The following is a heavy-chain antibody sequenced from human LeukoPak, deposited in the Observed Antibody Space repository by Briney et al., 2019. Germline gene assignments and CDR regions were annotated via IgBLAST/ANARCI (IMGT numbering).Heavy chain of an antibody. CDR1: GYSISSGYY. J-gene: IGHJ5*02. CDR3: ARRMSSGWYVGSGNWFDP. CDR2: IYHSGST. Sequence: SSETLSLTCTVSGYSISSGYYWGWIRQPPGKGLEWIGSIYHSGSTYYNPSLKSRVTISVDTSKNQFSLKLSSVTAADTAVYYCARRMSSGWYVGSGNWFDPWGQGTLVTVSS. D-gene: IGHD6-19*01. V-gene: IGHV4-38-2*02.